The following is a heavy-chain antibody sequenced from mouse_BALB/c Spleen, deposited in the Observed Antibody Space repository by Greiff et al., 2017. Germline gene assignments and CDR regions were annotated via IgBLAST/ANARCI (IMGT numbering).Heavy chain of an antibody. CDR2: ISDGGSYT. D-gene: IGHD1-3*01. CDR3: ARDKGHYAMDY. V-gene: IGHV5-4*02. CDR1: GFTFSDYY. Sequence: DVHLVESGGGLVKPGGSLKLSCAASGFTFSDYYMYWVRQTPEKRLEWVATISDGGSYTYYPDSVKGRFTISRDNAKNNLYLQMSSLKSEDTAMYYCARDKGHYAMDYWGQGTSVTVSS. J-gene: IGHJ4*01.